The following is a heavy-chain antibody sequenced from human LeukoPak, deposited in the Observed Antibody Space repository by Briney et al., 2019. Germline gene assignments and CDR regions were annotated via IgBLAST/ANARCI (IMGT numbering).Heavy chain of an antibody. J-gene: IGHJ4*02. CDR3: AKAVSSGADSSSFRDYFDY. CDR1: GFTFSSYE. D-gene: IGHD6-13*01. Sequence: GGSLRLSCAASGFTFSSYEMNWVRQAPGKGLEWVSYISSSGSTIYYADSVKGRFTISRDNAKYSLYLQMNSLRAEDMALYYCAKAVSSGADSSSFRDYFDYWGQGTLVTVSS. CDR2: ISSSGSTI. V-gene: IGHV3-48*03.